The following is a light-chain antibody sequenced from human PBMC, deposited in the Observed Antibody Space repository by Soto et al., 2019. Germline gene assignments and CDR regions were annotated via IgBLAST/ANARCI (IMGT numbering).Light chain of an antibody. CDR1: QGISSY. J-gene: IGKJ5*01. CDR2: AAS. Sequence: IQLTQSPSSLSASVGDRVTITCRASQGISSYLAWYQQKPGKAPKLLIYAASTLQNGVPSRFSGSGSGTDFTLTINCLQPEDFATYYCQQLNGYLSITFGQGTRLEIK. V-gene: IGKV1-9*01. CDR3: QQLNGYLSIT.